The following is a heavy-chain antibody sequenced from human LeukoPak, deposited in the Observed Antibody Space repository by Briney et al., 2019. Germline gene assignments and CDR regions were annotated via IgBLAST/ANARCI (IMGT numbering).Heavy chain of an antibody. J-gene: IGHJ3*02. CDR1: GFTFSSYS. Sequence: GGSLRLSCAASGFTFSSYSMNWVRQAPGKGLEWVSSISSSSSYIYYADSVKGRFTISRDNAKNSLHLQMNSLRAEDTAVYYCARVAGAYAFDIWGQGTMVTVSS. CDR3: ARVAGAYAFDI. CDR2: ISSSSSYI. V-gene: IGHV3-21*01. D-gene: IGHD1-26*01.